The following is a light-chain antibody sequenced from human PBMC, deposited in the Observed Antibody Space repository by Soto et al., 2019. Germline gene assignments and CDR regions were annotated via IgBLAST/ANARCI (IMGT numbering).Light chain of an antibody. V-gene: IGLV2-14*01. J-gene: IGLJ3*02. CDR3: SSYTTSSPV. Sequence: QSVLTQPASVSGSPGQSITIYCTGTSSDIGGYNYVSWYQQHPGKAPKLMIFEVSNRPSGVSNRFSGSKSGSTASLTISGLQAADEADYYCSSYTTSSPVFGGGTKLTVL. CDR2: EVS. CDR1: SSDIGGYNY.